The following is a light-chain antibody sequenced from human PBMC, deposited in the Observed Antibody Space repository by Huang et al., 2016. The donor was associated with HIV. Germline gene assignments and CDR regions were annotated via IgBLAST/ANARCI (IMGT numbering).Light chain of an antibody. CDR1: QSLLRSNGYTY. CDR3: MQGLQTPGVT. CDR2: FGS. J-gene: IGKJ3*01. V-gene: IGKV2-28*01. Sequence: IVMTQSPLSLPVTPGGPASISCRSSQSLLRSNGYTYLVWYLQRPGQSPQLLIYFGSNRASGVPDRFSGSASGTNVTLKVSRVEADDLGTYYCMQGLQTPGVTFGPGTKVDFK.